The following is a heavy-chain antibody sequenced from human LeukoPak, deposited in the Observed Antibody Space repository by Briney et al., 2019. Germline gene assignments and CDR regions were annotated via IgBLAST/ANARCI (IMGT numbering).Heavy chain of an antibody. D-gene: IGHD3-22*01. CDR1: GGSFSGYY. CDR3: ARGPRNYDSSGYYYVVHYFDY. Sequence: SETLSLTCAGYGGSFSGYYWSWIRQPPGKGLEWIGEINHSGSTNYNPSLKSRVTISVDTSKNQFSLKLSSVTAADTAVYYCARGPRNYDSSGYYYVVHYFDYWGQGTLVTVSS. V-gene: IGHV4-34*01. J-gene: IGHJ4*02. CDR2: INHSGST.